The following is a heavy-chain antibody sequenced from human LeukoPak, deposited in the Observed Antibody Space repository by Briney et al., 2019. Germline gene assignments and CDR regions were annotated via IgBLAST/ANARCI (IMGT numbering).Heavy chain of an antibody. J-gene: IGHJ4*02. Sequence: GGSLRLSCAASGFTFNSYGMSWVRQAPGKGLEGVSDISGSGGSTYYADSVKVRFTISRDNSKNTLYLQMNSLRAEDTAVYYCAKDWSYSSSWYIDYWGQGTLVTVSS. CDR2: ISGSGGST. CDR1: GFTFNSYG. V-gene: IGHV3-23*01. D-gene: IGHD6-13*01. CDR3: AKDWSYSSSWYIDY.